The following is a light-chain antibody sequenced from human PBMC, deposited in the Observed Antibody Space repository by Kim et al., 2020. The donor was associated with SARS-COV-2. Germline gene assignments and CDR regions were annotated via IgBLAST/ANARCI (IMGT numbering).Light chain of an antibody. CDR2: DVS. CDR3: SSYTSSSTRLV. Sequence: QSITIACTGTSSDVGGYNYVSWYQQHPGKAPKLMIYDVSKRPSGVSNRFSGSKSGNTASLTISGLQAEDEADYYCSSYTSSSTRLVFGGGTQLTVL. CDR1: SSDVGGYNY. J-gene: IGLJ2*01. V-gene: IGLV2-14*04.